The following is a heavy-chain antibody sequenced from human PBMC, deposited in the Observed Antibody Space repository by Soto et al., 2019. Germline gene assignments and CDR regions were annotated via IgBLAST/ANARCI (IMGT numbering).Heavy chain of an antibody. CDR1: GFTFSSYA. V-gene: IGHV3-30-3*01. Sequence: PGGSLRLSCAASGFTFSSYAMHWGRQAPGKGLEWVAVVSYDGSNKYYADSVKGRFTISRDNSKNTLYLQMNSLSAEDTAVYYCARDGAQEYSDGWRPSGYYYYGMDVWGQGTTVTVSS. D-gene: IGHD5-18*01. CDR2: VSYDGSNK. CDR3: ARDGAQEYSDGWRPSGYYYYGMDV. J-gene: IGHJ6*02.